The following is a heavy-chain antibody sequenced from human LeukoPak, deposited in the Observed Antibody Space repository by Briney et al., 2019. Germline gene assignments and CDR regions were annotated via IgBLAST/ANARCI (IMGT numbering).Heavy chain of an antibody. V-gene: IGHV3-21*01. CDR3: ARGIAAAGSWFDP. CDR2: ISSSSSYI. D-gene: IGHD6-13*01. Sequence: GGSLRLSCAASGFTFSSYSMNWVRQAPGKGLEWVSSISSSSSYIYYADSVKGRFTISRDNAKNSLYLQMNSLRAEDTAVYYCARGIAAAGSWFDPWGQGTLVTVSS. CDR1: GFTFSSYS. J-gene: IGHJ5*02.